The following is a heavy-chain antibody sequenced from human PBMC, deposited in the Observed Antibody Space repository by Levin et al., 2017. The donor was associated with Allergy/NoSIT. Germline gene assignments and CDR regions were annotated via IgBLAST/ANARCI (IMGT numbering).Heavy chain of an antibody. J-gene: IGHJ6*02. CDR3: ARGPPYYDFWSGYPPKYYYGMDV. V-gene: IGHV4-34*01. CDR1: GGSFSGYY. D-gene: IGHD3-3*01. CDR2: INHSGST. Sequence: KPSETLSLTCAVYGGSFSGYYWSWIRQPPGKGLEWIGEINHSGSTNYNPSLKSRVTISVDTSKNQFSLKLSSVTAADTAVYYCARGPPYYDFWSGYPPKYYYGMDVWGQGTTVTVSS.